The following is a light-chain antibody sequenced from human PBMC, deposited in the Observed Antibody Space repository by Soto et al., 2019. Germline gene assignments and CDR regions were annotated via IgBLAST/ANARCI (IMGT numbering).Light chain of an antibody. J-gene: IGKJ2*01. Sequence: DIQMTQSPSTLSASVGDRVTITCRASQNINTWMAWYQQKPGKAPRLLLHDASSLESGVPSRFSGSGSGTEFTLTVSSLQPDDFATYYCQQYFDYRYTVGQGTKVDVK. CDR2: DAS. CDR1: QNINTW. V-gene: IGKV1-5*01. CDR3: QQYFDYRYT.